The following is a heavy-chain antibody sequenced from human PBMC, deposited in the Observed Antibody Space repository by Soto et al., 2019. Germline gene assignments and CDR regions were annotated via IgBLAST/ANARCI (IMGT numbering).Heavy chain of an antibody. Sequence: SETLSLTCTVSGGSVSSGSYYWSWIRQPPGKGLEWIGYIYYSGSTNYNPPLKSRVTISVDTSKNQFSLKLSSVTAADTAVYYCARDLRIAEEFWFDPWGQGTLVTVSS. V-gene: IGHV4-61*01. D-gene: IGHD6-13*01. CDR3: ARDLRIAEEFWFDP. J-gene: IGHJ5*02. CDR2: IYYSGST. CDR1: GGSVSSGSYY.